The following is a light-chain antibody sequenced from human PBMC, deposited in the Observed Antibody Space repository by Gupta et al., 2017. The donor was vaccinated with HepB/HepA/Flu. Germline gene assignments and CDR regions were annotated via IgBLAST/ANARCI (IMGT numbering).Light chain of an antibody. CDR3: SSYTSASIPYV. Sequence: QSALTQPASVSGSPGQSTTISCTGTSSDVGGYNPVSWYQQHPGKAPKLMVYDVSYRPSGVSSRFSGSKSGNTASLTISGLQSEDEADYYCSSYTSASIPYVVGTGTKVTVL. CDR2: DVS. J-gene: IGLJ1*01. V-gene: IGLV2-14*03. CDR1: SSDVGGYNP.